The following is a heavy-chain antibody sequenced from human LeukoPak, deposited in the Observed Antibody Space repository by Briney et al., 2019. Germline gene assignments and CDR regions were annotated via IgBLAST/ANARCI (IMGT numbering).Heavy chain of an antibody. V-gene: IGHV3-48*03. J-gene: IGHJ4*02. CDR2: ISSSGSTI. CDR3: ARKAAAVTYYFDY. Sequence: GGSLRLSCAASEFTFSSYEMNWVRQAPGKGLEWVSYISSSGSTIYYADSVKGRFTISRDNAKNSLYLQMNSLRAEDTAVYYCARKAAAVTYYFDYWGQGTLVTVSS. D-gene: IGHD6-13*01. CDR1: EFTFSSYE.